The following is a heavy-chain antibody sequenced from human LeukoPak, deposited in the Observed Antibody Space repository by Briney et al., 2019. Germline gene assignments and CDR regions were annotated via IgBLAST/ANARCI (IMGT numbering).Heavy chain of an antibody. D-gene: IGHD3-10*01. Sequence: GGSLRLSCAASGFTFSDYWMHWVRQAPGKGLVWVLRINTDGSSTSYADSVKGRFIISRDNAKNTLYLQMNSLRAEDTAVYYCARDRYGSGRTFDYWGQGTLVTVSS. CDR3: ARDRYGSGRTFDY. V-gene: IGHV3-74*01. J-gene: IGHJ4*02. CDR2: INTDGSST. CDR1: GFTFSDYW.